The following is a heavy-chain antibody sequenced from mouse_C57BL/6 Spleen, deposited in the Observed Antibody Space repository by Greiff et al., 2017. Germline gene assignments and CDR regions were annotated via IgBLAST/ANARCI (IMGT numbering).Heavy chain of an antibody. Sequence: QVQLQQSGAELVRPGTSVKVSCKASGYAFTNYLIEWVKQRPGQGLEWIGVINPGSGGTTYNEKFKGKATLTADKSSSTAYMQLSSLTSEDSAVYFCARGIYYGYDGFDYWGQGTTLTVSS. J-gene: IGHJ2*01. CDR2: INPGSGGT. V-gene: IGHV1-54*01. D-gene: IGHD2-2*01. CDR3: ARGIYYGYDGFDY. CDR1: GYAFTNYL.